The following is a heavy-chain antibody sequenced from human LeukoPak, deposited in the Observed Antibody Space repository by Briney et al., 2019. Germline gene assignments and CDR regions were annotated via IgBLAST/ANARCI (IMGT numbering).Heavy chain of an antibody. J-gene: IGHJ3*02. CDR1: GGSISSSSYY. CDR3: ARHTSGWHDAFDI. V-gene: IGHV4-39*01. D-gene: IGHD6-19*01. Sequence: SETLSLTCTVSGGSISSSSYYWGWIRQPPGKGLEWIGSIYYSGSTYYNPSLKSRVTISVDTSKSQFSLRLGSVTAADTAVYYCARHTSGWHDAFDIWGQGTMVTVSS. CDR2: IYYSGST.